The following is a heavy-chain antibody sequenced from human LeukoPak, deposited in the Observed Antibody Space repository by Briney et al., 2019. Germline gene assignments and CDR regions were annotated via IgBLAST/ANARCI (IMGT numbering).Heavy chain of an antibody. CDR2: VYYSGST. J-gene: IGHJ4*02. CDR3: ARQGGGYDY. D-gene: IGHD5-12*01. Sequence: SETLSLTCTVSGGSISSTSYYWGWIRQPPGKGLEWIGSVYYSGSTYYNPFLKSRFTTAVDTSKNQFFLKVRSVTAADTAVYYCARQGGGYDYWGQGTLVTVPS. CDR1: GGSISSTSYY. V-gene: IGHV4-39*01.